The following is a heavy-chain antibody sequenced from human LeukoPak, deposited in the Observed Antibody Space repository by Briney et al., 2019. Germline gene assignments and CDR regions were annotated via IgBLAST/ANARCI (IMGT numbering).Heavy chain of an antibody. D-gene: IGHD4-17*01. CDR2: ISGGGETT. CDR1: GFTFNNYS. CDR3: ARDYADYVGYFFFDY. V-gene: IGHV3-23*01. J-gene: IGHJ4*02. Sequence: GGSLRLSCAASGFTFNNYSMNWVRQAPGKGLEWVSSISGGGETTYYADSAKGRFTISRDNSQNTLYLQMNSLRAEDTAVYYCARDYADYVGYFFFDYWGQGTLVTVSS.